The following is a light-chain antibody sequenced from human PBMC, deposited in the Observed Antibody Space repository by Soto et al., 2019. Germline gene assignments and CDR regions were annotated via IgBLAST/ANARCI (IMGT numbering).Light chain of an antibody. CDR2: EVS. J-gene: IGLJ1*01. CDR1: SSDVGSYNL. V-gene: IGLV2-23*02. CDR3: CSYAGSSTYV. Sequence: QSALTQPASVSGSPGQSITISCTETSSDVGSYNLVSWYQQHPGKAPKLMIYEVSKRPSGVSNRFSGSKSGNTASLTISGLQAEDEADYYCCSYAGSSTYVFGTGTKATV.